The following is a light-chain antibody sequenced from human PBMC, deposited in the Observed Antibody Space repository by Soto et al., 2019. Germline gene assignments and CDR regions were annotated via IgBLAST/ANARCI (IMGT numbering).Light chain of an antibody. Sequence: QSVLTQPASVSGSPGQSITISCTGTSSDVGSYNLVSWYQQHPGKAPKLMIYEVSKRPSGVSNRFSGSKSGNTASLTISGLQAEDEADYYCSSYTSSSTTSFGTGTKVTVL. V-gene: IGLV2-14*02. CDR3: SSYTSSSTTS. CDR1: SSDVGSYNL. J-gene: IGLJ1*01. CDR2: EVS.